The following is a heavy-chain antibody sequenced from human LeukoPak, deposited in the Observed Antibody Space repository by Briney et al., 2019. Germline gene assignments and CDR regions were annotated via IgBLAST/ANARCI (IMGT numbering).Heavy chain of an antibody. Sequence: GGSLRLSCAASGFTFSSYAMHWVRQAPGKGLEWVAVISYDGSNKYYADSVKGRFTISRDNSKNTLYLQMNSLRAEDTAVYYCARDPAQLLLSPFDYWGQETLVTVSS. CDR2: ISYDGSNK. D-gene: IGHD2-2*01. J-gene: IGHJ4*02. CDR1: GFTFSSYA. V-gene: IGHV3-30-3*01. CDR3: ARDPAQLLLSPFDY.